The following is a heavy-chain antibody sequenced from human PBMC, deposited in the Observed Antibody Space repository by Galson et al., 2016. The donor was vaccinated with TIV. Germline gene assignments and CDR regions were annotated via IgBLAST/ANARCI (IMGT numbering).Heavy chain of an antibody. Sequence: SLRLSCAASGITFSSYGMHWVRQAPGKGLEWVAVISYDEKYKHYAGSVKGRFTISRDNSKNMVYLQMNSLRPEDTAVYFCAKDPRIYGDYLLAYFDYWGQGILVTVSS. CDR1: GITFSSYG. D-gene: IGHD4-17*01. CDR3: AKDPRIYGDYLLAYFDY. J-gene: IGHJ4*02. V-gene: IGHV3-30*18. CDR2: ISYDEKYK.